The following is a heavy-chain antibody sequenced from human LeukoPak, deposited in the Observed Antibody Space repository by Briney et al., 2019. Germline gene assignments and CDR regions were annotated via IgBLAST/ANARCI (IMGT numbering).Heavy chain of an antibody. CDR3: ASQNYDIDHGYWFDP. J-gene: IGHJ5*02. CDR2: IKQDGSEK. Sequence: PGGSLRLSCAASGFTFSSYWMSWVRQAPGKGLEWVANIKQDGSEKYYVDSVKGRLTISRDNAKNSLYLQMNSLRAEDTAVYYCASQNYDIDHGYWFDPWGQGTLVTVSS. V-gene: IGHV3-7*03. D-gene: IGHD3-9*01. CDR1: GFTFSSYW.